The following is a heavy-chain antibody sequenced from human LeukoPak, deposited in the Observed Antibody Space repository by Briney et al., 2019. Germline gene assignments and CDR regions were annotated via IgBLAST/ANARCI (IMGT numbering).Heavy chain of an antibody. CDR1: GFTFSNYW. D-gene: IGHD3-22*01. J-gene: IGHJ4*02. Sequence: GGSLRLSCAASGFTFSNYWMHWVRQAPGKGLVWVSRINSDGSSTSYAESAKGRFTISRDNAKNTLYLQMNSLRAEDTAVYFCARRESGGYLNYWGQGTLVTVSS. V-gene: IGHV3-74*01. CDR2: INSDGSST. CDR3: ARRESGGYLNY.